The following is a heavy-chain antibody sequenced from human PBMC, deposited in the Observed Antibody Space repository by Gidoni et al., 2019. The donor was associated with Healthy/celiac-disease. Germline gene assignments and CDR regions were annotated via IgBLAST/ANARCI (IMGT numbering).Heavy chain of an antibody. J-gene: IGHJ6*02. V-gene: IGHV3-21*01. CDR1: GFTFSSYS. D-gene: IGHD2-15*01. CDR3: ARDRKCSGGSCYFRARGYYYYGMDV. Sequence: EVQLVESGGGLVKPGGSLRLSCAASGFTFSSYSMNWVRQAPGKGLEWVSSISSSSSYIYYADSVKGRFTISRDNAKNSLYLQMNSLRAEDTAVYYCARDRKCSGGSCYFRARGYYYYGMDVWGQGTTVTVSS. CDR2: ISSSSSYI.